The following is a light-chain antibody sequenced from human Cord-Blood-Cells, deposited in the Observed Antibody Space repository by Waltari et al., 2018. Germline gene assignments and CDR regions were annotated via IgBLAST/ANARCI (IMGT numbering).Light chain of an antibody. Sequence: SYELTQPPSVSVSPGQTASITCSGDKLGDKYACWYQQKPGQSPVLVIYQDSKQASRIPERLSGSNSGNTATLTISGTQAMDEADDYCQAWDSSTVVFGGGTRLTVL. CDR3: QAWDSSTVV. J-gene: IGLJ2*01. CDR1: KLGDKY. CDR2: QDS. V-gene: IGLV3-1*01.